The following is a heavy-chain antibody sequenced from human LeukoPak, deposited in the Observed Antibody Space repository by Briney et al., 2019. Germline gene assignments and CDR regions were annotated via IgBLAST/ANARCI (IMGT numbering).Heavy chain of an antibody. D-gene: IGHD4-23*01. CDR1: GNSINRGFY. CDR3: ARDMRGGNSYYFDS. V-gene: IGHV4-38-2*02. J-gene: IGHJ4*02. CDR2: FYHSVST. Sequence: SETLSLTCTVSGNSINRGFYWGWIRQPPGKGLEWIGSFYHSVSTYYNPSLKSRVTISVDTSKNQFSLRLSSVTAADTAVYYCARDMRGGNSYYFDSWGQGTLVTVSS.